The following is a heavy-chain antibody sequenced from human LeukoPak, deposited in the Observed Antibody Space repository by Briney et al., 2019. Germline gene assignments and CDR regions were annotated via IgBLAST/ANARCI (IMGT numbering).Heavy chain of an antibody. CDR3: ASHLSVGYHPTVTIPSGY. CDR1: GFTFSDHY. J-gene: IGHJ4*02. V-gene: IGHV3-72*01. CDR2: TRNKANSYTT. Sequence: PGGSLRLSCAASGFTFSDHYMDWVRQAPGKGLEWVGRTRNKANSYTTEYAASVKGRFTISRDDSKNSLYLQMNSLKTEDTAVYYCASHLSVGYHPTVTIPSGYWGQGTLVTVSS. D-gene: IGHD4-17*01.